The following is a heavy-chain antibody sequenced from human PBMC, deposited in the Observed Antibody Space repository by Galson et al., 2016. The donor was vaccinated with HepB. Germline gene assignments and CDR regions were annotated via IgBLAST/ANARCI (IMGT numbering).Heavy chain of an antibody. CDR3: AKDVYTSGSEYGMDV. Sequence: SLRLSCAASGFFFSNYGMHWVRQAPGKGLAWVAVVSYDGYSKHYADSVKGRFTISRDNSKTTMYLQMNSLRVEDTAVYYWAKDVYTSGSEYGMDVWGQGTTVTVSS. CDR1: GFFFSNYG. CDR2: VSYDGYSK. D-gene: IGHD3-10*01. J-gene: IGHJ6*02. V-gene: IGHV3-30*18.